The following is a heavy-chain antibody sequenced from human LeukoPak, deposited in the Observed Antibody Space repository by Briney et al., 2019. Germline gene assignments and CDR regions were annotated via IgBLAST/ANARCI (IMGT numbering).Heavy chain of an antibody. V-gene: IGHV3-21*01. J-gene: IGHJ3*02. Sequence: KPGGSLRLSCAASGFTFSIYSMNWVRQAPGKGLEWVSSISSSSDYIYYVDSVKGRFTISRDNAKNSLYLQMNSLRAEDTAVYYCAKDRGGGSYDAFDIWGQGTMVTVSS. CDR3: AKDRGGGSYDAFDI. D-gene: IGHD2-21*01. CDR1: GFTFSIYS. CDR2: ISSSSDYI.